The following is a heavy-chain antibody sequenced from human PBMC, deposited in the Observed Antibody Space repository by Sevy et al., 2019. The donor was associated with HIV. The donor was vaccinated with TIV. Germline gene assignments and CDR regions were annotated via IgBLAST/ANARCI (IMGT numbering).Heavy chain of an antibody. CDR2: ISYGGSNK. CDR3: AKDPSLYGVIDY. Sequence: GGSLRLSCAASGFTFSSYGMHWVRQAPGKGLEWVAVISYGGSNKYYADSVKGRFTISRDNSKNTLYLQMNSLRAEDTAVYYCAKDPSLYGVIDYWGQGTLVTVSS. CDR1: GFTFSSYG. J-gene: IGHJ4*02. V-gene: IGHV3-30*18. D-gene: IGHD4-17*01.